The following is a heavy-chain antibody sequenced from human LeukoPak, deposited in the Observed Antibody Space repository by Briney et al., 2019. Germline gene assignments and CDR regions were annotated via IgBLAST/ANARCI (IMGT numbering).Heavy chain of an antibody. CDR3: ASGPPVDDAFDI. CDR1: GGTFSSYA. Sequence: GASVKVSCKASGGTFSSYAISWVRQAPGQGLEWMGRIIPILGIANYAQKFQGRVTITADKSTSTAYMELSSLRSEDTAVYYCASGPPVDDAFDIWGQGTMVTVSS. V-gene: IGHV1-69*04. CDR2: IIPILGIA. D-gene: IGHD2-2*01. J-gene: IGHJ3*02.